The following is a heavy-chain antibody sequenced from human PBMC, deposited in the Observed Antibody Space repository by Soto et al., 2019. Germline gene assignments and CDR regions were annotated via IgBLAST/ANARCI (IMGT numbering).Heavy chain of an antibody. CDR1: GFTFSSYA. D-gene: IGHD3-3*01. V-gene: IGHV3-23*01. Sequence: GGSLRLSCAASGFTFSSYAMSWVRQAPGKGLEWVSAISGSGGSTYYADSVKGRFTISRDNSKNTLYLQMNSLRAEDTAVYYCAKDLTSYDFWSGNAFDIWGQGTMVTVSS. CDR3: AKDLTSYDFWSGNAFDI. J-gene: IGHJ3*02. CDR2: ISGSGGST.